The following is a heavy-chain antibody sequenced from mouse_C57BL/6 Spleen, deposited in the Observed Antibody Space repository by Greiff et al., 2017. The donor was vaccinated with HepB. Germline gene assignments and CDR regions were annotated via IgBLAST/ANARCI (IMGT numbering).Heavy chain of an antibody. CDR3: ASKELGLYAMDY. D-gene: IGHD4-1*01. J-gene: IGHJ4*01. V-gene: IGHV1-81*01. CDR2: IYPRSGNT. Sequence: VQRVESGAELARPGASVKLSCKASGYTFTSYGISWVKQRTGQGLEWIGEIYPRSGNTYYNEKFKGKATLTADKSSSTAYMELRSLTSEDSAVYFCASKELGLYAMDYWGQGTSVTVSS. CDR1: GYTFTSYG.